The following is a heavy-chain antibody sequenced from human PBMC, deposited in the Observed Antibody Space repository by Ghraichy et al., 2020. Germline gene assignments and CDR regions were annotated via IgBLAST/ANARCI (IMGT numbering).Heavy chain of an antibody. CDR3: AKDFPLRRLRKTWGAFDI. D-gene: IGHD3-16*01. V-gene: IGHV3-23*01. CDR2: ISGSGGST. J-gene: IGHJ3*02. Sequence: GGSLRLSCAASGFTFSSYAMSWVRQAPGKGLEWVSAISGSGGSTYYADSVKGRFTISRDNSKNTLYLQMNSLRAEDTAVYYCAKDFPLRRLRKTWGAFDIWGQGTMVTVSS. CDR1: GFTFSSYA.